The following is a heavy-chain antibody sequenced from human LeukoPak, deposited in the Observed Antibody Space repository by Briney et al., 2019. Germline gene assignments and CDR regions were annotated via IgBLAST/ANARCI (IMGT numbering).Heavy chain of an antibody. V-gene: IGHV5-51*01. J-gene: IGHJ3*02. CDR2: IYPGDSDT. CDR3: ARTGDSSLGASDI. D-gene: IGHD6-13*01. CDR1: GYSFTSYW. Sequence: GESLKISCKGSGYSFTSYWIGWVRQLPGKGLEWMGIIYPGDSDTRYSPSFQGQVTISADKSISIAYLQWSSLRASDTAIYYCARTGDSSLGASDIWGQGTMVTVSS.